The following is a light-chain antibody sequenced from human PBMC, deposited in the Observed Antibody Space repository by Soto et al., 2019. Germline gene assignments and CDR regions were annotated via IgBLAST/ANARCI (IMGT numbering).Light chain of an antibody. V-gene: IGKV1-39*01. Sequence: SQMTQSPGALSPSIGDSGTITCRGSQSIYVHLNWYQQQQGKAPKPXIYAASTLQSGVRFRCSGSGSGTDFTLTISSLQPADFATDDCQQSYRSPLTFGGGTKVDIK. CDR2: AAS. J-gene: IGKJ4*01. CDR3: QQSYRSPLT. CDR1: QSIYVH.